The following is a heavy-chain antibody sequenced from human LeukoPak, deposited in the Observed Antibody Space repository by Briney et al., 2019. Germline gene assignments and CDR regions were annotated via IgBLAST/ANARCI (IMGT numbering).Heavy chain of an antibody. D-gene: IGHD2-15*01. CDR3: ARVGADCSGGSCYYTPPSYYYYGMDV. J-gene: IGHJ6*02. CDR2: IYYSGST. CDR1: GGSISSYY. V-gene: IGHV4-59*01. Sequence: SETLSLTCTVSGGSISSYYWSWIRQPPGKGLEWLGYIYYSGSTNYNPSLKSRVTISVDTSKNQFSLKLSSVTAADTAVYYCARVGADCSGGSCYYTPPSYYYYGMDVWGQGTTVTVSS.